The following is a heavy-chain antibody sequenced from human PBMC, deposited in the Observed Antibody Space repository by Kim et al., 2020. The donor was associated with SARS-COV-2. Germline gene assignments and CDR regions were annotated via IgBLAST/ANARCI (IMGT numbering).Heavy chain of an antibody. CDR2: INHSGST. V-gene: IGHV4-34*01. Sequence: SETLSLTCAVYGGSFSGYYWSWIRQPPGKGLEWIGEINHSGSTNYNPSLKSRVTISVDTSKNQFSLKLSSVTAADTAVYYCARGFGDSFSFDYWGQGTLVTVSS. CDR3: ARGFGDSFSFDY. J-gene: IGHJ4*02. CDR1: GGSFSGYY. D-gene: IGHD3-16*01.